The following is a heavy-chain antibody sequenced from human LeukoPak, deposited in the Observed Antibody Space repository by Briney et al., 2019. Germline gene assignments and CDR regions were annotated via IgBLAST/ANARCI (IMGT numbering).Heavy chain of an antibody. CDR1: GGSFSGYY. CDR2: INHSGST. Sequence: PSETLSLTCAVYGGSFSGYYWSWIRQPPGKGLEWIGEINHSGSTNYNPSLKSRVTISVDTSKNQFSLRLSSVTAADTAVYYCARGWDDSSGYEGGSFDYWGQGTLVTVSS. D-gene: IGHD3-22*01. J-gene: IGHJ4*02. CDR3: ARGWDDSSGYEGGSFDY. V-gene: IGHV4-34*01.